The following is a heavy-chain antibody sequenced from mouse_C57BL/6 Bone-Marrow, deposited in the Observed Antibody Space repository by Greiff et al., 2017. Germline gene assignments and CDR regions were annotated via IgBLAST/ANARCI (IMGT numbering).Heavy chain of an antibody. D-gene: IGHD1-1*01. CDR1: GYTFTDYY. CDR3: ADYYGRPLDY. Sequence: VQLQQSGPVLVKPGASVKLSCKASGYTFTDYYLNWVKQSPGKSLEWIGVINPYNGGTSYNQTFKRKSTLTVDNSSSTAYMELNILTSEDAAVYCCADYYGRPLDYWGQGTTVTVSS. V-gene: IGHV1-19*01. J-gene: IGHJ2*01. CDR2: INPYNGGT.